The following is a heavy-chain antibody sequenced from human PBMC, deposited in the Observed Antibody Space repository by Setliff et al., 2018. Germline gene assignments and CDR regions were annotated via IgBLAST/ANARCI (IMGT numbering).Heavy chain of an antibody. CDR1: GYSISSGYY. J-gene: IGHJ4*02. CDR2: IYHSGST. D-gene: IGHD3-22*01. CDR3: ARGDDSSGYFSY. V-gene: IGHV4-38-2*01. Sequence: SETLSLTCAVSGYSISSGYYWGWIRQPPGKGLEWIGSIYHSGSTYYNSSLKSRVTISVDTSKNQFSLKLSSVTAADTAVYYCARGDDSSGYFSYWGQGTLVTVS.